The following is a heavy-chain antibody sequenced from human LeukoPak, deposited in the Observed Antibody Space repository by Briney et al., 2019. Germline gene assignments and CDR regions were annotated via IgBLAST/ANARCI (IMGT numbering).Heavy chain of an antibody. J-gene: IGHJ5*02. D-gene: IGHD3-3*01. V-gene: IGHV4-61*02. CDR3: ARLVSGYYDFWSGYGENWFDP. CDR1: GGSISSGSYY. CDR2: IYTSGST. Sequence: SQTLSLTCTVSGGSISSGSYYWSWIRQPAGKGLEWIGRIYTSGSTNYNPSLKSRVTISVDTSKNQFSLKLSSVTAADTAVYYCARLVSGYYDFWSGYGENWFDPWGQGTLVTVSS.